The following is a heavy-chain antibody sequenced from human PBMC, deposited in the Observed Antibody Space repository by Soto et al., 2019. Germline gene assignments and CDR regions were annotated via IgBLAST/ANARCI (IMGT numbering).Heavy chain of an antibody. J-gene: IGHJ4*02. CDR3: ARDFTGWPPYVGDS. CDR1: GFTFTSYA. D-gene: IGHD3-10*02. Sequence: QVHLVQSGAEVKMPGASVKVSCKASGFTFTSYAFTWVRQAPGQGLEWMGWMSAYNGNTYYARNFRGRVTMPTDSSTSTVYMELGSLTSYDTAVYFCARDFTGWPPYVGDSWGQGTMLSVSA. V-gene: IGHV1-18*01. CDR2: MSAYNGNT.